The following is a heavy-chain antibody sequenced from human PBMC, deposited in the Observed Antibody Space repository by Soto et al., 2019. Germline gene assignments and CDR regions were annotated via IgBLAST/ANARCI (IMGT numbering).Heavy chain of an antibody. D-gene: IGHD1-26*01. J-gene: IGHJ4*02. Sequence: VHLVQSGVEVKKTGASVKVSCKASGYTFTSFGISGVRQAPGQGLEWMGWISAYNGNTNYVQKLQGRVTMTTDTSPSTAHMELRSLRSDDTDVYYCARRGAKLGFAYWGQGTLVTVSS. V-gene: IGHV1-18*01. CDR2: ISAYNGNT. CDR1: GYTFTSFG. CDR3: ARRGAKLGFAY.